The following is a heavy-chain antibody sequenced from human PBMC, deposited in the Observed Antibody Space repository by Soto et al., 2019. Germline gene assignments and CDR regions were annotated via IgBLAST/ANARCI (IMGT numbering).Heavy chain of an antibody. J-gene: IGHJ4*02. CDR2: ISGSGGST. CDR1: GFTFSSYA. CDR3: ARRGSGRDYAY. Sequence: EVQLLESGGGLVQPGGSLRLSCAASGFTFSSYAMRWVRQAPVKGLEWVSAISGSGGSTYYADSVKGRFTISRDNSKNTLYLQMNRLRAEDTAVYYCARRGSGRDYAYWGQGTLVTVSS. V-gene: IGHV3-23*01. D-gene: IGHD1-26*01.